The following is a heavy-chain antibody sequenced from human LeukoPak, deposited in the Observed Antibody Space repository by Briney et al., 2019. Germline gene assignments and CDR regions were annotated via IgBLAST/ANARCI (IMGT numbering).Heavy chain of an antibody. CDR3: VSRRSSSGYFQH. J-gene: IGHJ1*01. V-gene: IGHV4-59*01. D-gene: IGHD3-22*01. Sequence: SETLSLTCTVSGGSISSYYWSWIRQPPGKGLEWIGYIYYSGSTNYNPSLKSRVTISVDTSKNQFSLKLSSVTAVDTAVYYCVSRRSSSGYFQHWGQGTLVTVSS. CDR2: IYYSGST. CDR1: GGSISSYY.